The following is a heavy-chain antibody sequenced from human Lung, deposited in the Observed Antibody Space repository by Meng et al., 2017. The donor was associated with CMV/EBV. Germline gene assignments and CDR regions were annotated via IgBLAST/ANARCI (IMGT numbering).Heavy chain of an antibody. CDR2: ISGSGGST. D-gene: IGHD3-10*01. V-gene: IGHV3-23*01. CDR1: GFTFSSYA. Sequence: GESLKISCAASGFTFSSYAMSWVRQAPGKGLEWVSAISGSGGSTYYADSVKGRFTISRDNSKNTLYLQMNSLRAEDTAVYYCAKGIKKGSGSYYPYSMDVWGQGTTVTVSS. J-gene: IGHJ6*02. CDR3: AKGIKKGSGSYYPYSMDV.